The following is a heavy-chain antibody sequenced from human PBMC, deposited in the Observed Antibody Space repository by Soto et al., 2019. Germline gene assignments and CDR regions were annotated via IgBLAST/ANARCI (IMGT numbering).Heavy chain of an antibody. Sequence: ETLSLTCTVSGGSVSSGSYYWSWIRQPPGKGLEWIGYIYYSGSTNYNPSLKSRATISVDTSKNQFSLKLSSVTAADTAVYYCARVISSAWPYYFDYWVQGTLVTVSS. CDR3: ARVISSAWPYYFDY. CDR2: IYYSGST. V-gene: IGHV4-61*01. D-gene: IGHD6-19*01. J-gene: IGHJ4*02. CDR1: GGSVSSGSYY.